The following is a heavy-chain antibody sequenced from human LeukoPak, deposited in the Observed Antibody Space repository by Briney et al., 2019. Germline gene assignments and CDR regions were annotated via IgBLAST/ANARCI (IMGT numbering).Heavy chain of an antibody. D-gene: IGHD1-26*01. CDR2: INHSGST. V-gene: IGHV4-34*01. CDR1: GVSFSGYY. CDR3: ARVRGSSGSYEYYHYMDV. Sequence: SETLSLTCAVYGVSFSGYYWSWIRQPPGKGLEWIGEINHSGSTNYNPSLKSRVTISVDTSKKQFSLKLSSVTAADTAVYYCARVRGSSGSYEYYHYMDVWGKGTTVTISS. J-gene: IGHJ6*03.